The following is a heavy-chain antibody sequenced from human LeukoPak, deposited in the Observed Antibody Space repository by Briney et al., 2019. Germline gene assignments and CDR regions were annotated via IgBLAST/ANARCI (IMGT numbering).Heavy chain of an antibody. CDR1: GFTFKNYN. CDR3: ARDFYDGFALDY. D-gene: IGHD2/OR15-2a*01. J-gene: IGHJ4*02. CDR2: IFSTSTYI. Sequence: GGSLRLSCAASGFTFKNYNMVWVRQAPGKGLEWVSFIFSTSTYIYHRDSVRGRFTISRDNAKNSLFLQMDSLTVEDTAIYYCARDFYDGFALDYWGQGIPVTVSS. V-gene: IGHV3-21*01.